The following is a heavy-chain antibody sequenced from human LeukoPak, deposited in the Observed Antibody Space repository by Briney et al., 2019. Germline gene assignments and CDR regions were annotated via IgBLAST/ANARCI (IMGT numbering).Heavy chain of an antibody. CDR1: GFTFSSYG. CDR2: ISYDGSDK. V-gene: IGHV3-30*18. D-gene: IGHD6-13*01. CDR3: AKGTPEGSWYRYYFHY. Sequence: GGSLRLSCAASGFTFSSYGMHWVRQAPGKGLEWVAVISYDGSDKYYADSVKGRFTISRDNSKNTLYLQMNSLRAEDTAVYYCAKGTPEGSWYRYYFHYWGQGTLVTVSS. J-gene: IGHJ4*02.